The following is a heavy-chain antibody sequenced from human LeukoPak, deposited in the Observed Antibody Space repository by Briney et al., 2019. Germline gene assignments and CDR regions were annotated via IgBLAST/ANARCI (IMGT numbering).Heavy chain of an antibody. CDR2: INHSGST. V-gene: IGHV4-34*01. CDR3: ARSHWYFDL. J-gene: IGHJ2*01. Sequence: SETLSLTCAVSGGSISSGGYSRSWICQPPGKGLEWIGEINHSGSTNYNPSLKSRVTISVDTSKNQFSLKLSSVTAADTAVYYCARSHWYFDLWGRGTLVTVSS. CDR1: GGSISSGGYS.